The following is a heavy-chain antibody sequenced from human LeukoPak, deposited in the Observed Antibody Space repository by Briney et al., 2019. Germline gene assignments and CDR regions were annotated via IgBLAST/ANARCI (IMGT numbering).Heavy chain of an antibody. Sequence: SETLSLTCTVSGGSISSYYWSWIRQPPGKGLEWIGYIYYSGSTNYNPSLKSRVTISVDTSKNQFSLKLSSVAAADTAVYYCARSLMITFGGVIVDAFDIWGQGTMVTVSS. V-gene: IGHV4-59*01. J-gene: IGHJ3*02. D-gene: IGHD3-16*02. CDR1: GGSISSYY. CDR3: ARSLMITFGGVIVDAFDI. CDR2: IYYSGST.